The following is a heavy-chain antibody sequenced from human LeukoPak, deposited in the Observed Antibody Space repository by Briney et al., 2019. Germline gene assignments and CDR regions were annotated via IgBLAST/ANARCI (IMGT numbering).Heavy chain of an antibody. D-gene: IGHD6-13*01. CDR1: GGSISSYY. Sequence: SETLSLTCTVSGGSISSYYWSWIRQPPGKGLEWIGYIYYSGSTNYNPSLKSRVTISVDTSKNQFSLKLSSVTAADTAVYYCARGVLTGYSSSWYTFDYWGQGTLVTVSS. V-gene: IGHV4-59*01. J-gene: IGHJ4*02. CDR2: IYYSGST. CDR3: ARGVLTGYSSSWYTFDY.